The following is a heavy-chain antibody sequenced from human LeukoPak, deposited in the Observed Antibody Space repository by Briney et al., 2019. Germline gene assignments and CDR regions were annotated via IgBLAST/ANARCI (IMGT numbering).Heavy chain of an antibody. D-gene: IGHD3-10*01. CDR1: GFTFSSYG. V-gene: IGHV3-23*01. CDR3: AKSLHGSGSYYNY. CDR2: MSGSGGST. J-gene: IGHJ4*02. Sequence: GGTLRLSCAASGFTFSSYGMSWVRQAPGKGLEWVSGMSGSGGSTYYADSVKGRFTISRDNSKNTLYLQMNSLRAEDTALYYCAKSLHGSGSYYNYWGQGTLVTVSS.